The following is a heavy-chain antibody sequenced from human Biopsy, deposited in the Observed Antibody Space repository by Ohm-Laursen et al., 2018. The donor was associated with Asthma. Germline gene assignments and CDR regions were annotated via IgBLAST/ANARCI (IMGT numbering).Heavy chain of an antibody. CDR3: ARGDWYGSASNGY. Sequence: SLRLSCAASGFTFSNFAMTWVRQAPGKGLEWVAVMSYEGSTEYYPDSVKGRFTISRDNSENTLYLQMNSLRVEDTAVYYCARGDWYGSASNGYWGQGTLVTVPS. J-gene: IGHJ1*01. CDR1: GFTFSNFA. CDR2: MSYEGSTE. V-gene: IGHV3-30*19. D-gene: IGHD6-6*01.